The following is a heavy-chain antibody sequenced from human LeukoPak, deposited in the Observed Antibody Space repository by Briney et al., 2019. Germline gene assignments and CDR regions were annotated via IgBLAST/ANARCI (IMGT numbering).Heavy chain of an antibody. Sequence: ASVKVSCKASGYTFTDYYIHWVRQAPGQGLEWMGWINPHSGGTNYAQKFQGRVTMTRDTSISTAYMEVIRLTSDDTAIYFCAREISVAGTMIDYWGQGTLVTVSS. CDR2: INPHSGGT. CDR1: GYTFTDYY. V-gene: IGHV1-2*02. D-gene: IGHD6-19*01. J-gene: IGHJ4*02. CDR3: AREISVAGTMIDY.